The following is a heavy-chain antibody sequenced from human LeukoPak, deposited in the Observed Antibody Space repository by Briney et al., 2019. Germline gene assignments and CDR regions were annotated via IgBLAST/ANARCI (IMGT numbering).Heavy chain of an antibody. CDR1: GSTFSNYD. V-gene: IGHV3-23*01. J-gene: IGHJ4*02. D-gene: IGHD6-19*01. CDR3: TKRLVRHFDY. Sequence: GGSLRLSCAASGSTFSNYDMNWVRQAPGKGLEWVSTISASDDSTYHADSVKGRFTISRGKSTNTLYLQMNSLRAEDTAVYYCTKRLVRHFDYWGQGTLVTVSS. CDR2: ISASDDST.